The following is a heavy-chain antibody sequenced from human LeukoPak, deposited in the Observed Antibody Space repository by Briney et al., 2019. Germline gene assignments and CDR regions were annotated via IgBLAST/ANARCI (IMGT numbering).Heavy chain of an antibody. CDR3: GKETGYCGGGNCQREFYGVDV. D-gene: IGHD2-15*01. CDR1: GFTFSSYS. J-gene: IGHJ6*02. CDR2: ISSSSSTI. Sequence: GGSLRLSCAASGFTFSSYSMNWVRQAPGKGLGWVSYISSSSSTIYYADSVKGRFTISRDNAKKSVFLQMDSLRVEDTALYYCGKETGYCGGGNCQREFYGVDVWGQGTTVTVSS. V-gene: IGHV3-48*04.